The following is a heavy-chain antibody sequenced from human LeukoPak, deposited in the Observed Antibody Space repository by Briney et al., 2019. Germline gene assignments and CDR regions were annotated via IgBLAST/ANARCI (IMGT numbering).Heavy chain of an antibody. CDR2: INHSGST. Sequence: SETLSLTCAVYGGSFSGYYWSWIRQPPGKGLEWIGEINHSGSTNYNPSLKSRVTISLDTSKNQFSLKLSSVTAADTAVYYCARDGRITMVRGVIHAFDIWGQGTMVTVSS. J-gene: IGHJ3*02. CDR3: ARDGRITMVRGVIHAFDI. CDR1: GGSFSGYY. D-gene: IGHD3-10*01. V-gene: IGHV4-34*01.